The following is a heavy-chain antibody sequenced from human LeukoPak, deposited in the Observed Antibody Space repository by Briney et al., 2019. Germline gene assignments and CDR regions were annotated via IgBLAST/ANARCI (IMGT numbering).Heavy chain of an antibody. CDR3: ARVWATVTNYFDY. J-gene: IGHJ4*02. V-gene: IGHV4-31*03. Sequence: PSETLSLTCTVSGGSISSGGYYWSWIRQHPGKGVEWIGYIYYSGSTYYNPSLKSRVTISVDTSKNQFSLKLSSVTAADTAVYYCARVWATVTNYFDYWGQGTLVTVSS. CDR1: GGSISSGGYY. D-gene: IGHD4-11*01. CDR2: IYYSGST.